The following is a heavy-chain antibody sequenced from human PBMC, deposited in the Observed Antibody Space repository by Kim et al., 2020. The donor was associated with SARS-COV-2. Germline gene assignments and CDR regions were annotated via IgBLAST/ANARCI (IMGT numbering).Heavy chain of an antibody. D-gene: IGHD1-26*01. Sequence: VGSLRLSCVASGFTFNTFDMSWVRQAPGKGLEWVSVIFGNGGRTSYADSVNGRFTISKDNSKNTLYLQMNNLRVEDTAIYYCVKGAYLDYWGQGTLVTVSS. CDR1: GFTFNTFD. CDR2: IFGNGGRT. J-gene: IGHJ4*02. CDR3: VKGAYLDY. V-gene: IGHV3-23*01.